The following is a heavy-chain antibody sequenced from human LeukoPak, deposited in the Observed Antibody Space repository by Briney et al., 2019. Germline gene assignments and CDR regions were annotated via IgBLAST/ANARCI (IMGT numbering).Heavy chain of an antibody. CDR2: IYYSGST. V-gene: IGHV4-59*01. Sequence: SETLSLTCTVSGGSLSSYYWSWIRQPPGKGLEWIGYIYYSGSTNYNASLKSRVTISVDTSKNQFSLRLTSATAADTAVYYCARGRLGLDPWGQGTLVAVSS. CDR3: ARGRLGLDP. CDR1: GGSLSSYY. J-gene: IGHJ5*02. D-gene: IGHD3-22*01.